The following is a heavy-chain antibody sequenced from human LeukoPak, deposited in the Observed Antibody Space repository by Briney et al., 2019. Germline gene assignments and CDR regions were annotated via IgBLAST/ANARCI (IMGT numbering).Heavy chain of an antibody. CDR3: AKQRGQWLVIDY. J-gene: IGHJ4*02. CDR2: ISGSGGST. D-gene: IGHD6-19*01. CDR1: GFTFSSYA. V-gene: IGHV3-23*01. Sequence: PGGSLRLSCAASGFTFSSYAMSWVRQAPGKGLDWVSAISGSGGSTYYADSVKGRFTISRDNSKNTLYLQMNSLRAEDTAAYYCAKQRGQWLVIDYWGQGTLVTVSS.